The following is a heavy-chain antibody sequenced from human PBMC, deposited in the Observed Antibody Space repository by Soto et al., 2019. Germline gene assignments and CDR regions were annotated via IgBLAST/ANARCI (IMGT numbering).Heavy chain of an antibody. Sequence: GGSLRLSCAASGFTFSDYYMNWVRQAPGKGLEWVSSISSSSNIDYADSVRGRFTISRDNSKKTLYLQMSSLRADDSAVYFCARGSKDSYPGSRIFDFWGRGTLVTVSS. V-gene: IGHV3-11*05. D-gene: IGHD3-10*01. CDR2: ISSSSNI. CDR1: GFTFSDYY. CDR3: ARGSKDSYPGSRIFDF. J-gene: IGHJ4*02.